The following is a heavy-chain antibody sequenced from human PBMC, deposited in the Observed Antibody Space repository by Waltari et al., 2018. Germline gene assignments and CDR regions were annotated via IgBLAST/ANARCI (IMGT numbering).Heavy chain of an antibody. J-gene: IGHJ6*02. CDR1: GYTFISYG. D-gene: IGHD3-16*02. Sequence: QVQLVQSGPEVKKPGASVKVSCKASGYTFISYGLTWVRQAPGQGLEWMGTISAYNGNTNYEQKLQGRVTMNEDTSTDTANMEMSRLRSEDTAVYYCATDGSRLGELSLFPKYRGYYYYGMDVWGQGTTVTVSS. V-gene: IGHV1-18*01. CDR2: ISAYNGNT. CDR3: ATDGSRLGELSLFPKYRGYYYYGMDV.